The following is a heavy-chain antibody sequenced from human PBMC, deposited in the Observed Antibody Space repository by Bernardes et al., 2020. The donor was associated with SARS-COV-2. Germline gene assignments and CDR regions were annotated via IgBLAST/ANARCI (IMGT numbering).Heavy chain of an antibody. CDR3: ARDPWGDSVPKIYWYFDL. Sequence: SETLSPTCSVSGGSITRGGYYWSWLRQHPGKGLEWIGYTYDTGNAHYNPSLKSLVSISVDRSKNQFSLRLRSLTAADTAVYYCARDPWGDSVPKIYWYFDLWGRGTLVTVSS. CDR1: GGSITRGGYY. V-gene: IGHV4-31*01. J-gene: IGHJ2*01. D-gene: IGHD2-21*02. CDR2: TYDTGNA.